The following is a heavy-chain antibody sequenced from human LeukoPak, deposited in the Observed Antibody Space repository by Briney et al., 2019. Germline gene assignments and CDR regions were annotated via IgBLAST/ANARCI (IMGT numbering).Heavy chain of an antibody. Sequence: PSETLSLTCAVSGYSTSSGYYWGWIRQPPGKGLEWIGSTYHSGSTYYNPSLKSRVTISVDTSKNQFSLKLSSVTAADTAVYYCARPIYYYDSSGYYSRYAFDIWGQGTMVTVSS. CDR3: ARPIYYYDSSGYYSRYAFDI. CDR1: GYSTSSGYY. J-gene: IGHJ3*02. D-gene: IGHD3-22*01. CDR2: TYHSGST. V-gene: IGHV4-38-2*01.